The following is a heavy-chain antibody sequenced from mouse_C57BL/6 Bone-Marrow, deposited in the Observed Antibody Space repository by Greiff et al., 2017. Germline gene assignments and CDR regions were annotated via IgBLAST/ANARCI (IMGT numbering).Heavy chain of an antibody. CDR2: IDPSDSYT. CDR3: ARSFITTVFDY. J-gene: IGHJ2*01. V-gene: IGHV1-59*01. D-gene: IGHD1-1*01. Sequence: QVQLKQPGAELVRPGTSVKLSCKASGYTFTSYWMHWVKQRPGQGLEWIGVIDPSDSYTNYNQKFKGKATLTVDTSASTAYMQLSSLTSEDSAVYYCARSFITTVFDYWGQGTTLTVSS. CDR1: GYTFTSYW.